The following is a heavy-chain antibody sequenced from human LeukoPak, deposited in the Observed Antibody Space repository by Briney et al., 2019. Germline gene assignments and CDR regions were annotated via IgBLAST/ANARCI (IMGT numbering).Heavy chain of an antibody. CDR2: ISGRSSTI. D-gene: IGHD1-26*01. CDR1: AFTFSDYS. J-gene: IGHJ4*02. CDR3: SRFRLTNGSYLFDY. V-gene: IGHV3-48*01. Sequence: GGSLRLSCAASAFTFSDYSMNWVRQAPGKGLEWISYISGRSSTIYYADSVRGRFTISRDNAKNSMYLQMNSLRAEYTAGDYCSRFRLTNGSYLFDYRGQGTLVTVSS.